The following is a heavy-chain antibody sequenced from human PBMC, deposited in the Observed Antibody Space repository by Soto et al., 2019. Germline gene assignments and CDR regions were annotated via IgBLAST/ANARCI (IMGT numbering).Heavy chain of an antibody. CDR3: ARVSREYSSGWNEYFQH. Sequence: GGSLRLPCAASGFTFSSYAMHWVRQAPGKGLEWVAVISYDGSNKYYADSVKGRFTISRDNSKNTLYLQMNSLRAEDTAVYYCARVSREYSSGWNEYFQHWGQGTLVTVSS. D-gene: IGHD6-19*01. V-gene: IGHV3-30-3*01. J-gene: IGHJ1*01. CDR2: ISYDGSNK. CDR1: GFTFSSYA.